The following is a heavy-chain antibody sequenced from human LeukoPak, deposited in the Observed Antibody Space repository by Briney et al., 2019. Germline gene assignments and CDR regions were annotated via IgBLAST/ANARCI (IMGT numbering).Heavy chain of an antibody. Sequence: PSETLSLTCAVYGGSFSGYYWSWIRQPPGKGLEWIGEINHSGSTNYNPSLKSRVTISVDTSKNQFSLKLSSVTAADTAVYYCARLPFRYYYYYMDVWAKGPRSPSP. J-gene: IGHJ6*03. CDR2: INHSGST. V-gene: IGHV4-34*01. CDR3: ARLPFRYYYYYMDV. CDR1: GGSFSGYY.